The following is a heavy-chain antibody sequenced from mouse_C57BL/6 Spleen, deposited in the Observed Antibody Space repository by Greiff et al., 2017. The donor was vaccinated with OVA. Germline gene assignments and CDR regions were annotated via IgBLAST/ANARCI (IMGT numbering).Heavy chain of an antibody. CDR2: IHPNSGST. D-gene: IGHD2-4*01. CDR1: GYTFTSYW. Sequence: VQLQQPGAELVKPGASVKLSCKASGYTFTSYWMHWVKQRPGPGLEWIGMIHPNSGSTNYNEKFKSKATLTVDKSSSTAYMQLSSLTSEDSAVYYCARSGDYGYAMDYWGQGTSVTVSS. V-gene: IGHV1-64*01. CDR3: ARSGDYGYAMDY. J-gene: IGHJ4*01.